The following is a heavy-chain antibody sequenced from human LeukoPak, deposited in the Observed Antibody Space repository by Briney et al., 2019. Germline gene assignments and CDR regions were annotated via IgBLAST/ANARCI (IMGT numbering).Heavy chain of an antibody. Sequence: SETLSLTCTVSGGSISSYYWSWIRQPPGKGLEWIGFIFYSGTTNYNPSLKSRVTISVDTSKNQFSLKLSSVTAADTAVYYCARFSVNSSGYLDYWGQGTLVTVSS. J-gene: IGHJ4*02. CDR3: ARFSVNSSGYLDY. V-gene: IGHV4-59*12. CDR1: GGSISSYY. CDR2: IFYSGTT. D-gene: IGHD3-22*01.